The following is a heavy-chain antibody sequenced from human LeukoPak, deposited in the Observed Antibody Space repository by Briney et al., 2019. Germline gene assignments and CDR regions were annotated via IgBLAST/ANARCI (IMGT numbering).Heavy chain of an antibody. CDR2: INHSGST. V-gene: IGHV4-34*01. J-gene: IGHJ6*04. Sequence: SETLSLTCAVYGGSFSGYYWSWIRQPPGKGLEWIGEINHSGSTNYNPSLKSRVTISVDTSKNQFSLKLSSVTAADTAVYYCARGRGYGVVVPAAPYYYGMDVWGKGITVTVSS. D-gene: IGHD2-2*01. CDR1: GGSFSGYY. CDR3: ARGRGYGVVVPAAPYYYGMDV.